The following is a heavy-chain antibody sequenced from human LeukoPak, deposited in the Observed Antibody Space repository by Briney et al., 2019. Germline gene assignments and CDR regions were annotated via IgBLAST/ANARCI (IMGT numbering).Heavy chain of an antibody. V-gene: IGHV5-51*07. J-gene: IGHJ3*02. CDR1: GYSFTNYW. D-gene: IGHD2-21*02. CDR2: IYPGDSDT. CDR3: ASGAYCGGDCYSGAFDI. Sequence: GESLKISCKGSGYSFTNYWIGWVHQMPGKGLEWMGIIYPGDSDTRYSPSFQGQVTISADKSISTAYLQWRSLKASDTAMYYCASGAYCGGDCYSGAFDIWGQGTMVTVSS.